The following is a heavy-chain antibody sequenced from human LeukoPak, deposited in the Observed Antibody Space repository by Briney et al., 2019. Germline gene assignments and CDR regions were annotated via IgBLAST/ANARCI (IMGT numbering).Heavy chain of an antibody. CDR3: ARDLTVDTAMVLFFHY. CDR1: GYTFTIYG. Sequence: GASVTVSFTGSGYTFTIYGISWGRQAPGQGKEWVGWISAYNCNTNYSQQLQRRVPMPTDTSTSTAYMELRSLRSDDTAVYYCARDLTVDTAMVLFFHYWGQGTLVPVSS. J-gene: IGHJ4*02. D-gene: IGHD5-18*01. V-gene: IGHV1-18*01. CDR2: ISAYNCNT.